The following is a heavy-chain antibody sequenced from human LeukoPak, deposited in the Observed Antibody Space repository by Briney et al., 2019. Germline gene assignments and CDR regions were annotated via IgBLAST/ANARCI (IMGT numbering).Heavy chain of an antibody. CDR2: ISKDGNKK. J-gene: IGHJ4*02. CDR3: ARVFDSSGWSGDY. D-gene: IGHD6-19*01. CDR1: GFTFGSFA. Sequence: GGSLRLSRTTSGFTFGSFAVHWARQAPGKGLEWVAVISKDGNKKYYADSVKGRFTISRDNSKNTLYLQMNSLRAEDTAVYYCARVFDSSGWSGDYWGQGTLVTVSS. V-gene: IGHV3-30*04.